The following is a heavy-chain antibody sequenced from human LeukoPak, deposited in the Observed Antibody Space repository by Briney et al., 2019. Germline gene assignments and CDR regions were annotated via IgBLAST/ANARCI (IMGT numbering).Heavy chain of an antibody. CDR1: GYTFTGYY. CDR2: ISAYNGNT. CDR3: AREEISSRAFDM. V-gene: IGHV1-18*04. J-gene: IGHJ3*02. Sequence: ASVKVSCKASGYTFTGYYMHWVGQAPGQGLEWMGWISAYNGNTKYAQKLQGRVTMTTDTSTSTAYMELRSLRAEDTALYYCAREEISSRAFDMWGQETLVTVSS.